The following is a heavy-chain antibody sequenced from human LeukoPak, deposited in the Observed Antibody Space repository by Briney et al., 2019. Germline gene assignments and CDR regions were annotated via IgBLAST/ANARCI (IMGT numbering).Heavy chain of an antibody. CDR2: IYYSGST. D-gene: IGHD3-22*01. CDR3: ARDTYYYDSSGSFDY. CDR1: GGSISSYY. Sequence: SETLSLTCTVSGGSISSYYWSWIRQPPGKGLEWIGYIYYSGSTNYNPSLKSRVTISVDTSKNQFSLKLSSVTAADTAAYYCARDTYYYDSSGSFDYWGQGTLVTDSS. J-gene: IGHJ4*02. V-gene: IGHV4-59*01.